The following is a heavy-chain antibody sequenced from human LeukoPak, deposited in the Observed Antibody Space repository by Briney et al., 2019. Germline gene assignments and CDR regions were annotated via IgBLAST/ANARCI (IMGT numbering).Heavy chain of an antibody. CDR2: INSNGGIT. CDR1: GFPLSTYA. D-gene: IGHD4-23*01. CDR3: VRDSGGGVDY. Sequence: PGGSLRLSCAASGFPLSTYAVDWVRRAPGRGLGYVSTINSNGGITTYGTSVTDRFTISRHNSKNTLYHQMGSLRGDDVAGYYCVRDSGGGVDYWGQGTLVTVSS. V-gene: IGHV3-64*01. J-gene: IGHJ4*02.